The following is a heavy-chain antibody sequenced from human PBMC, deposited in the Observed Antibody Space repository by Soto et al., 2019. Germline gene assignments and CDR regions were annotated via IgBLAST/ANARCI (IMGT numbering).Heavy chain of an antibody. CDR3: ARDLGKLRTPAQ. J-gene: IGHJ1*01. V-gene: IGHV4-31*03. CDR2: IFHTGNT. D-gene: IGHD7-27*01. CDR1: GGSIRSGGYN. Sequence: QVQLRESGPGLVKPSQTLSLTCTVSGGSIRSGGYNWSWIRQLPGKGLELIGYIFHTGNTYYNPSLKSRVTISVDTYQNQFSLRLSSVTAAATALYYCARDLGKLRTPAQWGHVVLVTVSS.